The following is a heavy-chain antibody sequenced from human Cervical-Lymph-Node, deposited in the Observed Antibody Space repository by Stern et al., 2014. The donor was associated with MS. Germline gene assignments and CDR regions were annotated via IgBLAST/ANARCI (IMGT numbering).Heavy chain of an antibody. Sequence: EVQLVESGGGLVKPGGSLRLSCSASGFTFRNVWMNWVRQAPGKGLEWVGHIRNNADGGTADYAAPVKGRFTISRDDSKAPLHLQMDSLKTEDTAVYYCSTDGVVRGVIAWGQGTLVTVSA. CDR3: STDGVVRGVIA. J-gene: IGHJ5*02. CDR2: IRNNADGGTA. V-gene: IGHV3-15*01. D-gene: IGHD3-10*01. CDR1: GFTFRNVW.